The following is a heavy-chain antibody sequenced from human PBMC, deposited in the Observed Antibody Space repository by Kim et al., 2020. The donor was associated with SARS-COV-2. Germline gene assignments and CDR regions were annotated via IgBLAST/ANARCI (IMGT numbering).Heavy chain of an antibody. CDR1: GDSISSYY. J-gene: IGHJ6*04. CDR2: LSYSGST. Sequence: SETLSLTCTVSGDSISSYYGSWIRQPPGKGLEWIGYLSYSGSTNYNPSLKSRVTISVDTSKNQFSLRLSSVTAADTAVYYCQRYCSATSCYGNYGMDVWGKGTAVTVSS. CDR3: QRYCSATSCYGNYGMDV. D-gene: IGHD2-2*01. V-gene: IGHV4-59*13.